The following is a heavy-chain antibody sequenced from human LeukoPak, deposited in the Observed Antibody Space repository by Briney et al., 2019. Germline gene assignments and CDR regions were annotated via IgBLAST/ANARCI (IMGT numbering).Heavy chain of an antibody. J-gene: IGHJ4*02. CDR1: GGTFSSYA. CDR3: ARGSSRSWHSTFDY. CDR2: IIPILGIA. D-gene: IGHD6-13*01. V-gene: IGHV1-69*04. Sequence: RASVKASWKASGGTFSSYAISWVRQAPGQGTEWMGRIIPILGIANYAQTFQGRVTITADKSTSTAYMELSSLRSEDTAVYYCARGSSRSWHSTFDYWGQGTLVTVSS.